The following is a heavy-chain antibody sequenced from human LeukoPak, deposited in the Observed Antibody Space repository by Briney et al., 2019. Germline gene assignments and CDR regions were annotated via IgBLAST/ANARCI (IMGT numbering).Heavy chain of an antibody. CDR1: GFTFSNNA. CDR2: ISYDGSNE. D-gene: IGHD6-19*01. CDR3: AKDGTPLGSGYNYYYGMDV. J-gene: IGHJ6*02. Sequence: GGSLRLSCAASGFTFSNNAMHWVRQAPGKGLEWVAIISYDGSNEYYGDSVKGRFTISRDNSKNILYLQMSSLRAEDTAVYYCAKDGTPLGSGYNYYYGMDVWGQGTMVTVSS. V-gene: IGHV3-30-3*01.